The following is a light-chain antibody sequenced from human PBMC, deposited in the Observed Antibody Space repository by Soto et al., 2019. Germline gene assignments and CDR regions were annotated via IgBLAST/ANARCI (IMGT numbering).Light chain of an antibody. V-gene: IGKV1-12*01. CDR1: QGISSY. Sequence: QMTQSPSSLSASVGDRVTITCRASQGISSYLAWYQQKPGKAPKLLIYAASTLQSGVPSRFSGSGSGTEFTLTIISLQPEDFATYYCQQSYRFPKTFGRGTKVDIK. CDR2: AAS. CDR3: QQSYRFPKT. J-gene: IGKJ1*01.